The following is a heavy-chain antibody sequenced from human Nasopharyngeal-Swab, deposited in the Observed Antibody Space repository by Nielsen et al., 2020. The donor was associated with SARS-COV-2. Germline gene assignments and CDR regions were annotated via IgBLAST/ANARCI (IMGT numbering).Heavy chain of an antibody. CDR2: IYYSGST. D-gene: IGHD3-9*01. J-gene: IGHJ6*02. Sequence: REAPGKGLEWIGSIYYSGSTYYNPSPKSRVTISVDTSKNQFSLKLSSVTAVDTAVYYCARESVLRYFDWEYYYYGMDVWGQGTTVTVSS. V-gene: IGHV4-39*02. CDR3: ARESVLRYFDWEYYYYGMDV.